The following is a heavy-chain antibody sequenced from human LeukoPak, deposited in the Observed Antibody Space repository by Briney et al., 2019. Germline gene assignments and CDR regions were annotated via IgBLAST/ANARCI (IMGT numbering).Heavy chain of an antibody. Sequence: GGSLRLSCAASGFTFSNYAMHWVRQAPGKELEWVANIKQDGSEIYYVDSVKGRFTISRDNAKNSLYLQMNSLRAEDTAVYYCVRDKLTGASRLDYWGQGTLLTVSS. V-gene: IGHV3-7*03. J-gene: IGHJ4*02. D-gene: IGHD7-27*01. CDR1: GFTFSNYA. CDR2: IKQDGSEI. CDR3: VRDKLTGASRLDY.